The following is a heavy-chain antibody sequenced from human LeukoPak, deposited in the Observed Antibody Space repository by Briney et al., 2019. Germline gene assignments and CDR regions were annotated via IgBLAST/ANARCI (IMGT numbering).Heavy chain of an antibody. CDR1: GGSITGSIHY. CDR3: ARRSKFSGGYSDY. J-gene: IGHJ4*02. Sequence: ASETLSLTCTVSGGSITGSIHYWGWIRQTPGEGLEWIGSIYYSGNTYYNPSLKSRVTISVDPSKNQFSLKLSSVTAADTAVYYCARRSKFSGGYSDYWGQGTLVTVSS. V-gene: IGHV4-39*01. CDR2: IYYSGNT. D-gene: IGHD5-18*01.